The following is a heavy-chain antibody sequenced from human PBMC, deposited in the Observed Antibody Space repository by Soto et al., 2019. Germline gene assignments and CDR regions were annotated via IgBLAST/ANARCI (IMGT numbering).Heavy chain of an antibody. D-gene: IGHD4-17*01. CDR1: GYTFTSYG. CDR3: AREGLSRGYGGWAY. CDR2: ISAYNGNT. Sequence: ASVKVSCKASGYTFTSYGISWVRQAPGQGLEWMGWISAYNGNTNYAQKLQGRVTMTTDTSTSTAYMELRSLRSDDTAVYYCAREGLSRGYGGWAYWGRGTLVPVSS. V-gene: IGHV1-18*04. J-gene: IGHJ4*02.